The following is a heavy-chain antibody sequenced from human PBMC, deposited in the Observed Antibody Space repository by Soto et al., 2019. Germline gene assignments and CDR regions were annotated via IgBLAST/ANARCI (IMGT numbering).Heavy chain of an antibody. CDR2: INPNSGDT. CDR3: ARDLADSSGSAFAFDI. V-gene: IGHV1-2*02. CDR1: GYTFTGYY. J-gene: IGHJ3*02. Sequence: ASVNLSSKSSGYTFTGYYMHWVRQAPGQGLECMGWINPNSGDTNYAQKFQGRVTMTRDTSISTAYMELSRLRSDGTAVYYCARDLADSSGSAFAFDIWGQGTMVTVSS. D-gene: IGHD3-22*01.